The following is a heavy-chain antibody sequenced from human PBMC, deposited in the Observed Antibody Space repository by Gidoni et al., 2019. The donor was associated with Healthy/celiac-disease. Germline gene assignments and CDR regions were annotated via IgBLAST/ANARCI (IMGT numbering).Heavy chain of an antibody. V-gene: IGHV3-23*01. CDR1: GFPFSSYA. CDR3: AKDITFGGPSGY. D-gene: IGHD3-16*01. CDR2: ISGSGGST. Sequence: EVQLLESGGGLVQPGGSLRLSCAASGFPFSSYAMSWVRQAPGKGLEWVSAISGSGGSTYYADSVKGRFTIARDNSKNTLYLQMSSLRAEDTAVYYCAKDITFGGPSGYWGQGTLVTVSS. J-gene: IGHJ4*02.